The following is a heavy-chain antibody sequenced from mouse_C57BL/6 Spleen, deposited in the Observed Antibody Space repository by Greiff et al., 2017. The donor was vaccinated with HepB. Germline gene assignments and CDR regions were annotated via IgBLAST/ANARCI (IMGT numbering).Heavy chain of an antibody. CDR1: GFSLTSYG. J-gene: IGHJ3*01. CDR3: AREDYYGSSAWFAY. D-gene: IGHD1-1*01. Sequence: QVQLKESGPGLVAPSQSLSITCTVSGFSLTSYGVHWVRQPPGKGLEWLVVIWSDGSTTYNSALKSRLSISKDNSKSQVFLKMNSLQTDDTAMYYCAREDYYGSSAWFAYWGQGTLVTVSA. V-gene: IGHV2-6*03. CDR2: IWSDGST.